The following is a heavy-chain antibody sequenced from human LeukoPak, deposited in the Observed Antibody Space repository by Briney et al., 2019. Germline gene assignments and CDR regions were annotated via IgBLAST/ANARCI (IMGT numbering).Heavy chain of an antibody. CDR3: ARGWTEVVPAANWFDP. D-gene: IGHD2-2*01. V-gene: IGHV3-21*01. CDR1: GFTFSSYS. CDR2: ISSSSSYI. J-gene: IGHJ5*02. Sequence: GGSLRPSCAASGFTFSSYSMNWVRQAPGKGLEWVSSISSSSSYIYYADSVKGRFTISRDNAKNSLYLQMNSLRAEDTAVYYCARGWTEVVPAANWFDPWSQGTLVTVSS.